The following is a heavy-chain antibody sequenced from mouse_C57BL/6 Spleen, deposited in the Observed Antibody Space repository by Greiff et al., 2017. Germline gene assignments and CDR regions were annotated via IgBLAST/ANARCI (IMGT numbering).Heavy chain of an antibody. V-gene: IGHV2-5*01. CDR1: GFSLTSYG. D-gene: IGHD2-4*01. CDR3: AKTGDYDEGFAY. Sequence: VQLQQSGPGLVQPSPSLSITCTVSGFSLTSYGVHWVRQSPGKGLEWLGVVWRGGSTGYNAAFMSRLSIAKYNSKSQVFFKMNSLQADDTAIYYCAKTGDYDEGFAYWGQGTLVTVSA. CDR2: VWRGGST. J-gene: IGHJ3*01.